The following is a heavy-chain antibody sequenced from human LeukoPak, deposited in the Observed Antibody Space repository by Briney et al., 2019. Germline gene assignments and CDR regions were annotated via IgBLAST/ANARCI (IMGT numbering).Heavy chain of an antibody. CDR2: ITPIFGTA. D-gene: IGHD1-1*01. Sequence: SVKVSCKASGGTFSSYAISWVRQAPGQGLEWMGGITPIFGTANYAQKFQGRVTITADESTSTAYMELSSLRSEDTAVYYCARDGYPSNWFDPWGQGTLVTVSS. V-gene: IGHV1-69*13. CDR3: ARDGYPSNWFDP. J-gene: IGHJ5*02. CDR1: GGTFSSYA.